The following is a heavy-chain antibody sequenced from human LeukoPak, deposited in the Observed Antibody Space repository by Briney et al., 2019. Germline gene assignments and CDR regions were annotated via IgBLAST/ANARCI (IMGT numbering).Heavy chain of an antibody. CDR1: GASISSSSYY. J-gene: IGHJ4*02. CDR3: ARNPRAIGSAWLIDY. CDR2: IFHSGNT. Sequence: SETLSLTCTVSGASISSSSYYWGWIRQPPGKGLEWIGSIFHSGNTYCKPSLKSRVTMSVNTSKNQLSLNLSSVTAADTAVYYCARNPRAIGSAWLIDYWGQGTLVTVSS. D-gene: IGHD6-19*01. V-gene: IGHV4-39*07.